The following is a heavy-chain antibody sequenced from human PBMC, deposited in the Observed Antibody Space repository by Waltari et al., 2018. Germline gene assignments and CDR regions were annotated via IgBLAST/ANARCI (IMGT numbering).Heavy chain of an antibody. J-gene: IGHJ6*02. D-gene: IGHD6-13*01. CDR1: GFTFSSYA. CDR3: ARDLWSSWSRVYYYYGMDV. V-gene: IGHV3-30-3*01. Sequence: QVQLVESGGGVVQPGRSLRLSCAASGFTFSSYAMHWVRQAPGKGLEWVAVISYDGSNKYYADSVKGRVTISRDNSKNTLYLQMNSLRAEDTAVYYCARDLWSSWSRVYYYYGMDVWGQGTTVTVSS. CDR2: ISYDGSNK.